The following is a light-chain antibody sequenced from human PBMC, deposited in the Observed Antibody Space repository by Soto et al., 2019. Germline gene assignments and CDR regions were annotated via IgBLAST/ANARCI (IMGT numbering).Light chain of an antibody. V-gene: IGKV3-20*01. CDR1: RSVSSSY. Sequence: EIVLTQSPGTLSLSPGERATLSCRASRSVSSSYLAWYQQKPGQAPRLLLYGASSRATGIPDRFSGSGSGTDFTLTISRLEPEDFAVYYCQQYGSSIFTFGPGTKVDIK. CDR3: QQYGSSIFT. J-gene: IGKJ3*01. CDR2: GAS.